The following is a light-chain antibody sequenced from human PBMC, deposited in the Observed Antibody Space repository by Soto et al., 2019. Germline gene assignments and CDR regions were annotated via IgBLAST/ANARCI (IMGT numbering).Light chain of an antibody. CDR3: MQSTQLPPT. CDR1: QSLLHITGETF. V-gene: IGKV2D-29*02. J-gene: IGKJ5*01. CDR2: EVS. Sequence: DVVMTQTPLSLSVAPGQPASISCKSSQSLLHITGETFLLWYPQKPGQSPQLLIYEVSTRVSGVPDRFSGSGSGTDFTLEISRVETDDVGIYYCMQSTQLPPTFGQGTRLEIK.